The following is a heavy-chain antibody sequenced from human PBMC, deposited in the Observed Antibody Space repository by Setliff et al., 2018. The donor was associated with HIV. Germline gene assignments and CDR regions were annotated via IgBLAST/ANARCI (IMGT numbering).Heavy chain of an antibody. Sequence: GGSLRLSCAASGFTFSSYAMSWVRQAPGKGLEWVSAISGSGGSTYYADSVKGRFTIYRDNSKITLYLQMNSLSADDTAVYYCVKDRGRQLWPNAFDIWGQGTMVTVSS. J-gene: IGHJ3*02. D-gene: IGHD5-18*01. V-gene: IGHV3-23*01. CDR2: ISGSGGST. CDR1: GFTFSSYA. CDR3: VKDRGRQLWPNAFDI.